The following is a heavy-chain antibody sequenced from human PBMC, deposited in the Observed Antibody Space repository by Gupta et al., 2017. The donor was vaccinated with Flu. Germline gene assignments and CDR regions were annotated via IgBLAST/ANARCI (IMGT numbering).Heavy chain of an antibody. CDR3: AKGVPDCETTSCSHNWFDP. CDR2: IRGTSGST. J-gene: IGHJ5*02. V-gene: IGHV3-23*04. Sequence: EVQLEASGGGLVQPGGSLSLSCAASGSTLNPCPMNWVRQAPGRGLEWLSRIRGTSGSTYYAAYVMGLGTISRDKSKNTLYLQMESVRAADTAAYYCAKGVPDCETTSCSHNWFDPWGQGTLVTVSS. CDR1: GSTLNPCP. D-gene: IGHD1-1*01.